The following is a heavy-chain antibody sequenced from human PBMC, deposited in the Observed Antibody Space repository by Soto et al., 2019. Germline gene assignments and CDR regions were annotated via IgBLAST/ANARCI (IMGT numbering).Heavy chain of an antibody. D-gene: IGHD4-4*01. J-gene: IGHJ4*02. CDR2: TKHKAASYTT. CDR1: GFTLSYHF. V-gene: IGHV3-72*01. CDR3: VTLQFSRWFY. Sequence: GGSLRLSCAASGFTLSYHFMGWVRQAPGKGLEWVGRTKHKAASYTTDYAASVNGRFTISRDDSKNSLYLQMNSLKTEDTAMYYCVTLQFSRWFYWGLGTLVTVSS.